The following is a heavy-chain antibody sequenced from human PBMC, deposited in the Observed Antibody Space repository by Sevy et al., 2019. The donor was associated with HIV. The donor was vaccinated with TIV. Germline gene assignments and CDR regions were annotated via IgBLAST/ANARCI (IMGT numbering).Heavy chain of an antibody. D-gene: IGHD3-3*01. J-gene: IGHJ5*02. Sequence: GGSLRLSCAASGFTFSSYWMSWVRQAPGKGLEWVANIKQDGSEKYYVDSVKGRFTISRDNAKNSLYLHMNSLRAEDTAVYYCARVKEPGHVLRFLEWFRAPQWFDPWGQGTLVTVSS. CDR3: ARVKEPGHVLRFLEWFRAPQWFDP. CDR2: IKQDGSEK. CDR1: GFTFSSYW. V-gene: IGHV3-7*01.